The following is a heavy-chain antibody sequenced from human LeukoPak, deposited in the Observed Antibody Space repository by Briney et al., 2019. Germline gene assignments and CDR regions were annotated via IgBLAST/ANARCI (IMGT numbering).Heavy chain of an antibody. J-gene: IGHJ4*02. V-gene: IGHV1-69*05. CDR2: IIPIFGTA. D-gene: IGHD6-19*01. Sequence: SVKVSCKASGGTFSSYAISWVRQAPGQGLEWMGGIIPIFGTANYAQKFQGRVTITTDESTSTAYMELSSLRAEDTAVYYCAPNGGSGWYKGVDYWGQGTLVTVSS. CDR1: GGTFSSYA. CDR3: APNGGSGWYKGVDY.